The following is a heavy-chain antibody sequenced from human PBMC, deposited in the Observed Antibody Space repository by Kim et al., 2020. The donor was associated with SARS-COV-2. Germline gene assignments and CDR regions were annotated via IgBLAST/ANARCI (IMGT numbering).Heavy chain of an antibody. V-gene: IGHV4-34*01. D-gene: IGHD3-9*01. J-gene: IGHJ4*02. CDR1: GGSFSGYY. CDR3: ARSGYDILTGYYNDY. CDR2: INHSGST. Sequence: SETLSLTCAVYGGSFSGYYWSWIRQPPGKGLEWIGEINHSGSTNYNPSLKSRVTISVDTSKNQFSLKLSSVTAADTAVYYCARSGYDILTGYYNDYWGQGTLVTVSS.